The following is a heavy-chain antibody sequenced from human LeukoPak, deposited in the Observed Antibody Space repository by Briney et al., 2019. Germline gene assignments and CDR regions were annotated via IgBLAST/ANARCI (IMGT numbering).Heavy chain of an antibody. D-gene: IGHD4-23*01. V-gene: IGHV3-33*01. CDR2: IWYDGSNK. CDR1: GFTFSSYG. Sequence: GGSLRLSCAASGFTFSSYGMHWVRQAPGKGLEWVALIWYDGSNKYYADSVKGRLTISRDNSKNTLYLQMNSLRAEDTAVYYCAREGPCGKSQFDYWGQGTLVTVSS. J-gene: IGHJ4*02. CDR3: AREGPCGKSQFDY.